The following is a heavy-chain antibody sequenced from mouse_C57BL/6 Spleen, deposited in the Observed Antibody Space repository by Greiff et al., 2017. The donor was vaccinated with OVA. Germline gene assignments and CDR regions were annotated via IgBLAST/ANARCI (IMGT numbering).Heavy chain of an antibody. CDR3: TRVGDGSSSSYWYFDV. CDR2: ISSGGDYI. D-gene: IGHD1-1*01. V-gene: IGHV5-9-1*02. CDR1: GFTFSSYA. J-gene: IGHJ1*03. Sequence: VQLKESGEGLVKPGGSLKLSCAASGFTFSSYAMSWVRQTPEKRLAWVAYISSGGDYIYSADTVKGRFTISRDNARNTLYLQMSSLKSEDTAMYYCTRVGDGSSSSYWYFDVWGTGTTVTVSS.